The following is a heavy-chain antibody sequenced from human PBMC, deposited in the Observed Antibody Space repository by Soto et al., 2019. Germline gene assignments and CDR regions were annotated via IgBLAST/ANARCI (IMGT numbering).Heavy chain of an antibody. CDR1: GGSIRTRTNY. CDR2: TYDSVNT. J-gene: IGHJ2*01. V-gene: IGHV4-31*03. CDR3: ARGVRVGDRRIWYFDL. D-gene: IGHD3-3*01. Sequence: QVQLLESGLGLVKPSQTLSLTCSVSGGSIRTRTNYWSWIRQHPVKGLEWIASTYDSVNTYFNPSPASRTTISVDTFADRFSLKVTSVTAADTAVYYCARGVRVGDRRIWYFDLWGRGTLVTVSS.